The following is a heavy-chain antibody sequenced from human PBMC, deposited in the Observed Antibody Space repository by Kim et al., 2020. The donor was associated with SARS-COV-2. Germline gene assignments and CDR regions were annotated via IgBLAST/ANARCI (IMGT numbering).Heavy chain of an antibody. V-gene: IGHV4-39*01. Sequence: SETLSLTCTVSGDSISSSIYYWAWIRQSPGKGLEWIGAALSSGTTHYNPSLKSRVTIPVDTSENQFSLKLTSVTAADTGLYFCARRKGVGDNWFDPWGQG. D-gene: IGHD2-8*01. CDR2: ALSSGTT. J-gene: IGHJ5*02. CDR1: GDSISSSIYY. CDR3: ARRKGVGDNWFDP.